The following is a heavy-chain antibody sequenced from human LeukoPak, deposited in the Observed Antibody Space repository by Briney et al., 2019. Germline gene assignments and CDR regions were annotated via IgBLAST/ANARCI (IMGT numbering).Heavy chain of an antibody. D-gene: IGHD3-10*01. Sequence: GGSLRLSCAASGFTFSSYAMHWVRQAPGKGLEWVAFIRYDGSNKYYADSVKGRFTISRDNSKNTLYLQMNSLRSEDTAMFYCAKTLPYGTGSFDYWGQGTLVTVSS. CDR1: GFTFSSYA. J-gene: IGHJ4*02. CDR2: IRYDGSNK. CDR3: AKTLPYGTGSFDY. V-gene: IGHV3-30*02.